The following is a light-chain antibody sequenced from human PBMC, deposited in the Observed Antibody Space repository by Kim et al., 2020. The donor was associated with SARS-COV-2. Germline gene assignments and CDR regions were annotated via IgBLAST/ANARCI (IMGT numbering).Light chain of an antibody. CDR3: QVWDSSSDHPYVV. CDR2: YDS. Sequence: SYELTQPPSVSVAPGKTARITCGGNNIGGKSVHWYQQKPGQAPVLVIYYDSDRPSGIPERFSGSNSGNTATLTISRVEAGDEADYYCQVWDSSSDHPYVV. J-gene: IGLJ2*01. V-gene: IGLV3-21*04. CDR1: NIGGKS.